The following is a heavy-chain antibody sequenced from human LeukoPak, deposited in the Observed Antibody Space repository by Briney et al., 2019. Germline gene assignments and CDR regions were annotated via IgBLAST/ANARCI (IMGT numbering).Heavy chain of an antibody. CDR2: INPNSGGT. CDR3: ARVQGGYSSGFSEPFDP. Sequence: ASVKVSCKASGYTFTGYYMHWVRQAPGQGLEWMGRINPNSGGTNHAQKFQGRVTMTRDTSISTAYMELSRLRSDDTAVYYCARVQGGYSSGFSEPFDPWGQGTLVTVSS. V-gene: IGHV1-2*06. D-gene: IGHD6-25*01. CDR1: GYTFTGYY. J-gene: IGHJ5*02.